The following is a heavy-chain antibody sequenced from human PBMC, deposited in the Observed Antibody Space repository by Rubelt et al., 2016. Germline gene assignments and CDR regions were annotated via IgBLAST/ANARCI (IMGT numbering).Heavy chain of an antibody. J-gene: IGHJ3*02. D-gene: IGHD6-19*01. CDR2: LNAGNGNT. CDR3: AREDTTDRGWYDALDI. Sequence: QVQLVQSGAEVKKPGASVKVSCKASEYSFTKNPIHWVRQAPGQRLEWMGWLNAGNGNTQYSQKFQGRVTITRDTSARTAYMELSSLRSEGTAVYYCAREDTTDRGWYDALDIWGQGTMVTVSS. CDR1: EYSFTKNP. V-gene: IGHV1-3*01.